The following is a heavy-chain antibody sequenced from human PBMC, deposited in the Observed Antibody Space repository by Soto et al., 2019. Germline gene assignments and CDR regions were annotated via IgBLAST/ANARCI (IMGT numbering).Heavy chain of an antibody. J-gene: IGHJ4*02. V-gene: IGHV3-23*01. D-gene: IGHD6-13*01. CDR1: GFTFSSYA. CDR2: ISGSGGST. CDR3: AKYKRSSSWPIDY. Sequence: GGSLRLSCAASGFTFSSYAMSWVRQAPGKGLEWVSAISGSGGSTYYADSVKGRFTISRDDSKNTLYLQMNSLRAEDTAVYYCAKYKRSSSWPIDYWGQGTLVTVSS.